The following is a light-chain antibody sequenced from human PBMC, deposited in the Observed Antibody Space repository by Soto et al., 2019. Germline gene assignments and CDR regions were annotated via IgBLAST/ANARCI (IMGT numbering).Light chain of an antibody. V-gene: IGLV1-40*01. J-gene: IGLJ1*01. Sequence: QPVLTQPPSVSGAPGQGVTISCTGSSSNIGAGYDVHWYQQLPGTAPKLLIYGNSNRPSGVPDRFSGSKSGTSASLAITGLQAEDEADYYCQSYDSSLSGCVFGTGTKLTVL. CDR2: GNS. CDR3: QSYDSSLSGCV. CDR1: SSNIGAGYD.